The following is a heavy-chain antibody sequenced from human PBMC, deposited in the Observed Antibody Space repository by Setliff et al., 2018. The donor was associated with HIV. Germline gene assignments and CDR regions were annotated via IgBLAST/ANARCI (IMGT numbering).Heavy chain of an antibody. D-gene: IGHD2-15*01. V-gene: IGHV4-31*03. CDR3: ARGSGRFCSGGRCSAFDY. Sequence: PSETLSLTCTISGDSIRSGGYFWSWIRQFPGKGLEWVGSIYYTGTSYYSSSLKSRLTMSVDTSKNQFSLNLDSVTAADTAIYYCARGSGRFCSGGRCSAFDYWGQGTLVTVSS. CDR2: IYYTGTS. J-gene: IGHJ4*02. CDR1: GDSIRSGGYF.